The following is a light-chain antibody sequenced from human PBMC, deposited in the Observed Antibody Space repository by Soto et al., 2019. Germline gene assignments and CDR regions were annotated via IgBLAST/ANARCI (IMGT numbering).Light chain of an antibody. V-gene: IGKV3-11*01. Sequence: EIVLTQSPATLSLSPGERATLSCRASQSVSSYLAWYQQKPGQAPRLLIYDASNRATGIPARFSGSGSGTAFTLTISSLDPEDFAVYYCQHRSNWPTFGQGTKVEIK. J-gene: IGKJ1*01. CDR2: DAS. CDR1: QSVSSY. CDR3: QHRSNWPT.